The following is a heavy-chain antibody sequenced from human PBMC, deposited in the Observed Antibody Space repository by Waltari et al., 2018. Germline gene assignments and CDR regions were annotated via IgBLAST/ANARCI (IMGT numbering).Heavy chain of an antibody. CDR1: MFPFSNYA. Sequence: EVHLLESGGGLVQPGGSLRLSCTTSMFPFSNYALSGVRQAPGKGLDWVSSIPGIGLTTDYAESVKGRFTVSRDNARNTVFLQMNTLRGDDTAVYECAKEWEDTAMVAYYFDSWGQGTLVTVAS. J-gene: IGHJ4*02. D-gene: IGHD5-18*01. V-gene: IGHV3-23*01. CDR2: IPGIGLTT. CDR3: AKEWEDTAMVAYYFDS.